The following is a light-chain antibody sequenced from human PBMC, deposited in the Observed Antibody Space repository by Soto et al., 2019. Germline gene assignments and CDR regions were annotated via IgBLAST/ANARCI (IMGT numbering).Light chain of an antibody. Sequence: DMQMTQSPSTLSASVGDRVTITCRASQSLSRWLAWYQQKPGTAPKLLIFDASILQSGVPSRFIGSGSGTEFTLTISRLQPDDFATYYCQQYNDYLWTFGQGTKVEI. V-gene: IGKV1-5*01. CDR2: DAS. CDR3: QQYNDYLWT. J-gene: IGKJ1*01. CDR1: QSLSRW.